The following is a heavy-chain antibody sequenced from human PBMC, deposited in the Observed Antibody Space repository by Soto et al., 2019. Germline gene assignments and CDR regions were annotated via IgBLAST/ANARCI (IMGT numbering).Heavy chain of an antibody. J-gene: IGHJ4*02. V-gene: IGHV2-5*01. CDR2: IYWNDDK. D-gene: IGHD3-3*01. CDR3: AHCSITIFGVVTDFDY. Sequence: QITLKESGPTLVNPTQTLTLTCTFSGFSLSTSGVGVGWIRQPPGKALEWLALIYWNDDKRYSPSLKSRLTITKDTSKNQVVLTMTNMDPVDTATYYCAHCSITIFGVVTDFDYWGQGTLVTVSS. CDR1: GFSLSTSGVG.